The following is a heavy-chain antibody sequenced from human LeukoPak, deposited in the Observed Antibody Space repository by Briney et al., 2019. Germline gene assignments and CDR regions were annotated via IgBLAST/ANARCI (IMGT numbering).Heavy chain of an antibody. V-gene: IGHV4-34*01. Sequence: SETLSLTCDVPGGSFSGYLWSWIRQPPGKGLEWIGEVNYRGSPHYNPSLESRVTISVDTSKNQLSLKLSSVTAADTAVYYCARQRPQYYYYGMDVWGQGTTVTVSS. CDR3: ARQRPQYYYYGMDV. CDR1: GGSFSGYL. J-gene: IGHJ6*02. CDR2: VNYRGSP. D-gene: IGHD2/OR15-2a*01.